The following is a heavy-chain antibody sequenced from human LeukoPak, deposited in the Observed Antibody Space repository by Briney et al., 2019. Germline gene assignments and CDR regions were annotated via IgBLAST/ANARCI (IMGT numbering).Heavy chain of an antibody. CDR3: AREMATISGLFDY. V-gene: IGHV4-59*01. Sequence: SETLSLTCTVSGGSISSYYWSWIRQPPGKGLEWIGYIYYSGSTNYNPSLKSRVTISVDTSKNQFSLKLSSVTAADTAVYYCAREMATISGLFDYWGQGTLVTVSS. CDR2: IYYSGST. CDR1: GGSISSYY. J-gene: IGHJ4*02. D-gene: IGHD5-24*01.